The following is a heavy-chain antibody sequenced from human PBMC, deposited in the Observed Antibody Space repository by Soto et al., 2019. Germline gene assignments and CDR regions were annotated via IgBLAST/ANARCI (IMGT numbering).Heavy chain of an antibody. CDR3: ARDDAGTLDY. Sequence: SETLSLTCTVSGGSISSYYWSWIRQPPGKGLEWIGHIYYSGSTNYNPSLKSRVTISVDTSKNQFSLKLSSVTAADTAVYYCARDDAGTLDYWGQGTLVTVSS. CDR1: GGSISSYY. CDR2: IYYSGST. V-gene: IGHV4-59*01. J-gene: IGHJ4*02. D-gene: IGHD1-7*01.